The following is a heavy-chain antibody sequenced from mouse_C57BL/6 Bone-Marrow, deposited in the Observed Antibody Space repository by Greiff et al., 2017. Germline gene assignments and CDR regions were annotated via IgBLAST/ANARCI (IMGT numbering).Heavy chain of an antibody. CDR1: GYTFTSYW. CDR2: IYPGSGST. V-gene: IGHV1-55*01. CDR3: ANYGSSLYYAMDY. Sequence: QVQLKQPGAELVKPGASVKMSCKASGYTFTSYWITWVKQRPGQGLEWIGDIYPGSGSTNYNEKFKSKATLTVDTSSSTAYMQLSSLTSEDSAVYYCANYGSSLYYAMDYWGQGTSVTVSS. D-gene: IGHD1-1*01. J-gene: IGHJ4*01.